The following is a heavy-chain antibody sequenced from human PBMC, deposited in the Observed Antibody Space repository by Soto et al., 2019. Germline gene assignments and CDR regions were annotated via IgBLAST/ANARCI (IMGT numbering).Heavy chain of an antibody. D-gene: IGHD3-10*01. CDR3: AKDTSSWYYGSGSYNGVYYYYGMDV. CDR2: ISYDGSNK. Sequence: GSLRLSCAASGFTFSSYGMHWVRQAPGKGLEWVAVISYDGSNKYYADSVKGRFTISRDNSKNTLYLQMNSLRAEDTAVYYCAKDTSSWYYGSGSYNGVYYYYGMDVWGQGTTVTVSS. CDR1: GFTFSSYG. J-gene: IGHJ6*02. V-gene: IGHV3-30*18.